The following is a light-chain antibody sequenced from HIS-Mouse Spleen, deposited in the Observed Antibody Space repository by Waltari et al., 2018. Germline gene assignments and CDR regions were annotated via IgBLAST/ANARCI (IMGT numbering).Light chain of an antibody. CDR1: QSVFDRSNNKNY. CDR3: QQYYSNPLT. V-gene: IGKV4-1*01. J-gene: IGKJ4*01. CDR2: KAS. Sequence: DIVMTPSPYSLSVSLGERVTINCKSSQSVFDRSNNKNYLAWYQQKPGQPPKLLMYKASTRETGVPDRFSGSGSGTEFTLTISSLQAEDVAVYYCQQYYSNPLTFGGGTKVEIK.